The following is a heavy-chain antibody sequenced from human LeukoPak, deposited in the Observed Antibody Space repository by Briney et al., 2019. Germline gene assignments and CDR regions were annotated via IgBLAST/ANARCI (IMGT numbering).Heavy chain of an antibody. CDR1: GFTFSNYR. V-gene: IGHV3-74*01. CDR2: INSDGSST. CDR3: AREGSYGQFDY. D-gene: IGHD5-18*01. Sequence: RGSLRLSCAASGFTFSNYRMHWVRQAPGKGLVWVSRINSDGSSTSYADSVKGRFTISRDNAKNTLYLQMNSLRAEDTAVYYCAREGSYGQFDYWGQGTLVTVSS. J-gene: IGHJ4*02.